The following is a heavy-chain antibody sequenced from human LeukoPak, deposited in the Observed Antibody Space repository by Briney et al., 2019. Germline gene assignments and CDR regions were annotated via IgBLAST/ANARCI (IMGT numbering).Heavy chain of an antibody. CDR1: GRSFSGYY. J-gene: IGHJ6*03. V-gene: IGHV4-34*01. D-gene: IGHD3-10*01. Sequence: SETLSLTCAVYGRSFSGYYWSWIRQSPGKGLEWIGEINHSGSTKYNPSLKSRVTISVDTSKNQFSLKLSSVTAADTAVYYCARGRVTMVRGAHGTQGYYMDVWGEGTTVTVSS. CDR3: ARGRVTMVRGAHGTQGYYMDV. CDR2: INHSGST.